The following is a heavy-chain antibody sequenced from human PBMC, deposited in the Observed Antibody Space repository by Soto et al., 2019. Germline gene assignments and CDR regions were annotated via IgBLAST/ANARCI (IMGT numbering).Heavy chain of an antibody. CDR2: IYHSGSI. J-gene: IGHJ5*02. CDR1: GYSISSGYY. Sequence: ETLSLTCAVSGYSISSGYYWGWIRQPPGKGLEWIGSIYHSGSIYYNPSLKSRVSISVDTSKNHFSLKLSSVTAADTAVYYCARGKGHTGLNCFDPWGQGTLVTVSS. D-gene: IGHD6-13*01. V-gene: IGHV4-38-2*01. CDR3: ARGKGHTGLNCFDP.